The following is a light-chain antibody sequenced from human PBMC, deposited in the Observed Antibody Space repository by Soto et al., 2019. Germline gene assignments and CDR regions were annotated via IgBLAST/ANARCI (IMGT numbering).Light chain of an antibody. V-gene: IGLV2-14*01. Sequence: QAVVTQPASVSGSPGQSITISCTGTSSDVGGYNFVSWYQQHPDKDPKLMIYEVSNRPSGVSSRFSGSKSGNTASLTISGLQAEDEADYYCSSYTSSNTLVFGTGTKVTVL. CDR1: SSDVGGYNF. CDR2: EVS. J-gene: IGLJ1*01. CDR3: SSYTSSNTLV.